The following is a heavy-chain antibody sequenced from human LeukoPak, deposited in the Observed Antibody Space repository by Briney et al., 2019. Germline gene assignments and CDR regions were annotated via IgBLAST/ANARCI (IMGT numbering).Heavy chain of an antibody. CDR3: ARDLGPYTGSYYSYYHYMDV. J-gene: IGHJ6*03. CDR1: GYNFATSG. D-gene: IGHD1-26*01. Sequence: ASVKVSCKAYGYNFATSGIGWVRQAPGQGLEWLGWISGYNGNTKSAPKLQGRVAMTTDTSTDTAYLELGSLRVDDTAIYYCARDLGPYTGSYYSYYHYMDVWGEGTSVTVSS. V-gene: IGHV1-18*01. CDR2: ISGYNGNT.